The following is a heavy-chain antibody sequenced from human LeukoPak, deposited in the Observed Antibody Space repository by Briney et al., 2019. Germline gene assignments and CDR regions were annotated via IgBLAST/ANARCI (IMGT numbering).Heavy chain of an antibody. J-gene: IGHJ3*02. CDR3: ARQGSIAAAGGAFDI. Sequence: GESLKISCKGSGYSFTSYWIGWVRQMPGKGLEWMKIIYPGDSDTRYSPSFQGQVTISADKSISTAYLQWSSLKASDTAMYYCARQGSIAAAGGAFDIWGQGTMVTVSS. D-gene: IGHD6-13*01. CDR2: IYPGDSDT. CDR1: GYSFTSYW. V-gene: IGHV5-51*01.